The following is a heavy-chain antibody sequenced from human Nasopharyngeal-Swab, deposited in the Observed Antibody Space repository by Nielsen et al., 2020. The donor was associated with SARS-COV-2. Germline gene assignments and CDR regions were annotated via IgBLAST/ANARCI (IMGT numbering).Heavy chain of an antibody. J-gene: IGHJ6*02. Sequence: GGSLRLSCAASGFTFSSYWMSWVRQAPGKGLEWVANIKQDGSEKYYVDSVKGRFTISRDNAKNSLYLQMNSLRAEDTAVYYCARPHYYDSSGYYGPYYYYGMDVWGQGTTVTVSS. CDR3: ARPHYYDSSGYYGPYYYYGMDV. CDR2: IKQDGSEK. V-gene: IGHV3-7*03. CDR1: GFTFSSYW. D-gene: IGHD3-22*01.